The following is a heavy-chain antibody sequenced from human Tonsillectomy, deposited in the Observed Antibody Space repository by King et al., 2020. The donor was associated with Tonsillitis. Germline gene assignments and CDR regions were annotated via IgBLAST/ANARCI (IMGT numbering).Heavy chain of an antibody. CDR3: ARANRGEDYYYYMDV. CDR2: ISAYNGNT. Sequence: QLVQSGAEVKKPGASVKVSCKASGYTFTSYGISWVRQAPGQGLEWMGWISAYNGNTNYAQKLQGRLTMTTDTSTRTAYMELRSLRSDDTAVYYCARANRGEDYYYYMDVWGKGTTVTVSS. CDR1: GYTFTSYG. D-gene: IGHD7-27*01. V-gene: IGHV1-18*01. J-gene: IGHJ6*03.